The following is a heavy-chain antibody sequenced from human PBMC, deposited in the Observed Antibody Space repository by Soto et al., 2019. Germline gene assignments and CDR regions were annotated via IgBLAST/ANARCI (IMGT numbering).Heavy chain of an antibody. CDR1: VGSISSSPYY. CDR2: IYYSGST. V-gene: IGHV4-39*01. D-gene: IGHD1-26*01. Sequence: LSLACTVSVGSISSSPYYWGWIRQPPGKGLEWIGSIYYSGSTHYNSSLKSRVTISVDTSKNQFSLRLSSVTAADTAVYYCASPSLGAFDVWGQGTMVTVSS. CDR3: ASPSLGAFDV. J-gene: IGHJ3*01.